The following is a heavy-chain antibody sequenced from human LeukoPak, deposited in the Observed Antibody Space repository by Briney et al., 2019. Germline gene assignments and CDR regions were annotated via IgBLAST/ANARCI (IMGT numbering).Heavy chain of an antibody. J-gene: IGHJ1*01. Sequence: PGGSLRLSCAASGFTFSDYYMTWIRQAPGKGLEWVSYISSSGSTIYYADSVKGRFTISRDNAKNSLYLQMNSLRAEDTALYYCAKGTHYYDSSGYLEYFQHWGQGTLVTVSS. V-gene: IGHV3-11*01. CDR3: AKGTHYYDSSGYLEYFQH. CDR2: ISSSGSTI. CDR1: GFTFSDYY. D-gene: IGHD3-22*01.